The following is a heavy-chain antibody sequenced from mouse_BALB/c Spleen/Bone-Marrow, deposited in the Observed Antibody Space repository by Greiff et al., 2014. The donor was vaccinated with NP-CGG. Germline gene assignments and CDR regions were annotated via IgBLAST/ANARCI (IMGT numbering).Heavy chain of an antibody. CDR3: ASYYGSSYDYFDY. CDR2: IDRENGNT. D-gene: IGHD1-1*01. J-gene: IGHJ2*01. CDR1: GFNIKDYY. Sequence: VQLQQSGAELVRPGALVKLSCKASGFNIKDYYMHWVKQRPEQGLEWIGWIDRENGNTIYDPKFQGKASITADTSSNTAYLQLSSLTSEDTAVYYCASYYGSSYDYFDYWGQGTTLTVSS. V-gene: IGHV14-1*02.